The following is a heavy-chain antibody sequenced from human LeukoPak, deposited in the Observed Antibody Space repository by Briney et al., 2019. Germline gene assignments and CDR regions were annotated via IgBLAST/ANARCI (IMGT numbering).Heavy chain of an antibody. J-gene: IGHJ6*02. CDR3: ARAERNYYGSGSYPRGYYYYGMDV. V-gene: IGHV1-8*01. CDR1: GYTFTSYD. Sequence: GASVKVSCKASGYTFTSYDINWVRQATGQGPEWMGWLNPNSGNTGYSRKFQGRVTMTRNTSISTAYMELSSLRSEDTAVYYCARAERNYYGSGSYPRGYYYYGMDVWGQGTTVTVSS. CDR2: LNPNSGNT. D-gene: IGHD3-10*01.